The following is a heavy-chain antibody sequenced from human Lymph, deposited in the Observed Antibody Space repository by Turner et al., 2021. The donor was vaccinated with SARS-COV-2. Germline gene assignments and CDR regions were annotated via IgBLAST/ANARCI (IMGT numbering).Heavy chain of an antibody. D-gene: IGHD1-1*01. CDR1: GVSISSQS. CDR3: ARHQGSTSGYDHGMNV. J-gene: IGHJ6*02. V-gene: IGHV4-59*08. CDR2: FYKIGSI. Sequence: QVQLQESGPGLVRPSETPSLPCTVSGVSISSQSWSWIRQSPGRGLEWIGYFYKIGSIDYNPTLRSRVTISVDTSKNQLSLNRISMTAADTAEYYCARHQGSTSGYDHGMNVWGQGTAVIVSS.